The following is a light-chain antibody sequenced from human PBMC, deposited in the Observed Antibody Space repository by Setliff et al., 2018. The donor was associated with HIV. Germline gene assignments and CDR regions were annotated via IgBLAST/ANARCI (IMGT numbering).Light chain of an antibody. Sequence: QSALTQPPSASGSPGQSVTISCTGTSSDVGGYNYVSWYQQHPGKAPKLIIYEINRRPSGVPDRFSGSKSGNTASLTVSGLQAEDEADYYCSSYAGSNKKVFGGGTK. V-gene: IGLV2-8*01. CDR2: EIN. J-gene: IGLJ3*02. CDR1: SSDVGGYNY. CDR3: SSYAGSNKKV.